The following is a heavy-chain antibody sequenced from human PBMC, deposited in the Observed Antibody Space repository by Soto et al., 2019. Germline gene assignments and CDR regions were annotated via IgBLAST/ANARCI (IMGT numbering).Heavy chain of an antibody. Sequence: EVQLVESGGGLVQPGGSLRLSCAASGFTFSSYWMHWVRQAPGKGLVWVSRINSDGSSTSYADSVKGRFTISRDNAKNTLYLQMNSLRAEDTAVYYCASVISSPGSIAAPLDYWGQGTLVTVSS. CDR1: GFTFSSYW. CDR2: INSDGSST. V-gene: IGHV3-74*01. CDR3: ASVISSPGSIAAPLDY. D-gene: IGHD6-6*01. J-gene: IGHJ4*02.